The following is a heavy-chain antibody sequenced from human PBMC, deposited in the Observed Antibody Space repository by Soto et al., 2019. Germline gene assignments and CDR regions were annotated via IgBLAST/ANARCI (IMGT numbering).Heavy chain of an antibody. CDR1: GFTFSGSA. CDR2: IRNKANNYAT. CDR3: ARGRHWFGP. J-gene: IGHJ5*02. Sequence: GGSLRLSCAASGFTFSGSAMHWVRQASGKGLEWVGRIRNKANNYATAYGASVKGRFIISRDESKNQVSLTLTAVNAADTAVYFCARGRHWFGPWGQGTLVTVSS. V-gene: IGHV3-73*01.